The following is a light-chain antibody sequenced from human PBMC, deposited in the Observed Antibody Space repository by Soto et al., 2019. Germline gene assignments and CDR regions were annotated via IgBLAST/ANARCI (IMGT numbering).Light chain of an antibody. V-gene: IGKV1-9*01. CDR3: QQSNNYFT. CDR2: GAS. CDR1: QGLNTN. Sequence: IQLTQSPSSLSASVGDRVTITCRASQGLNTNLAWYQQKPGKAPNLLIYGASTLQKGVPSRFSGNGSGTVFTLTISSLQPEDLATYYCQQSNNYFTFGPRTKVDIK. J-gene: IGKJ3*01.